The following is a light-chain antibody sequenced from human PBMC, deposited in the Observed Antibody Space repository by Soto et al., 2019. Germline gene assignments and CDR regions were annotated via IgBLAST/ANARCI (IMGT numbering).Light chain of an antibody. V-gene: IGKV1-5*01. CDR1: QSISSW. Sequence: DIQVTQSPSTLSASVGYRVTICCRASQSISSWLAWYQQKPGKAPKLMIYDASSLESGVPSRFSGSGYGTEFNLTISSLQTDDFATYYCQQYNSYPWTFGQGTKVDIK. CDR3: QQYNSYPWT. CDR2: DAS. J-gene: IGKJ1*01.